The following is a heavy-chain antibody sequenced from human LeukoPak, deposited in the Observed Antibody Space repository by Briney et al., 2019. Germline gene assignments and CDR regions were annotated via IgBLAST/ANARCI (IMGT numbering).Heavy chain of an antibody. J-gene: IGHJ4*02. CDR1: GFTFSSYE. D-gene: IGHD3-22*01. CDR3: AREPYDSSGYHSEYFDY. Sequence: PGGSLRLSCAASGFTFSSYEMNWVRQAPGKGLEWVSYISSSGSTIYYADSVKGRFTISRDNAKNSLYLQMNSPRAEDTAVYYCAREPYDSSGYHSEYFDYWGQGTLVTVSS. CDR2: ISSSGSTI. V-gene: IGHV3-48*03.